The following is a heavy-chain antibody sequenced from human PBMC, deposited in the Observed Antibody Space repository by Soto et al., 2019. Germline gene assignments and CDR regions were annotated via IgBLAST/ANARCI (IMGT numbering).Heavy chain of an antibody. CDR3: ARESYCYDSIGYYPYYYGMDV. CDR1: GYTFTSYA. Sequence: GASVKVSCKASGYTFTSYAMHWVRQAPGQRLEWMGWMNAGNGNTKYSQKFQGRVTITSDTSASTAYMELSSMRSEDTAVYYCARESYCYDSIGYYPYYYGMDVWGQGAMVTVSS. CDR2: MNAGNGNT. J-gene: IGHJ6*02. V-gene: IGHV1-3*01. D-gene: IGHD3-22*01.